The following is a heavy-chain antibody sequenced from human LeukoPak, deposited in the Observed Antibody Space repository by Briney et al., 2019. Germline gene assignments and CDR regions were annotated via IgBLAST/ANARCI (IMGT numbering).Heavy chain of an antibody. CDR1: GFSFSNTW. CDR3: ARVWSENSGYRHLDY. D-gene: IGHD3-22*01. CDR2: IKQDESEK. Sequence: GGSLRLSCSASGFSFSNTWMRWVRQAPGKGGEWGANIKQDESEKNYVESVKGRFTICRDNGRNSLYLQMNSLRGEDTAVYSSARVWSENSGYRHLDYWGPGTVVTVS. V-gene: IGHV3-7*04. J-gene: IGHJ4*02.